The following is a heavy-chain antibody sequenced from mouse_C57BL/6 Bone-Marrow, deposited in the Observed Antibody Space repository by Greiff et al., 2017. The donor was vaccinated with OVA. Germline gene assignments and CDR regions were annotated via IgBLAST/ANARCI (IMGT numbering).Heavy chain of an antibody. Sequence: DVHLVESGGDLVKPGGSLKLSCAASGFTFSSYGMSWVRQTPDKRLEWVATISSGGSYTYYPDSVKGRFTISRDNAKNTLYLQMSSLKSEDTAMYYCARHPMVTTYYAMDYWGQGTSVTVSS. D-gene: IGHD2-2*01. CDR1: GFTFSSYG. V-gene: IGHV5-6*01. J-gene: IGHJ4*01. CDR2: ISSGGSYT. CDR3: ARHPMVTTYYAMDY.